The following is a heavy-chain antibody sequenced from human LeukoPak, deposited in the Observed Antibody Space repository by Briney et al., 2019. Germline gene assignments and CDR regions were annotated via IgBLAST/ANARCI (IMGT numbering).Heavy chain of an antibody. V-gene: IGHV1-46*01. CDR3: AIAIYDILTGYSAFDY. CDR1: GYTFTSYY. D-gene: IGHD3-9*01. Sequence: ASVKVSCKASGYTFTSYYMHWVRQAPGQGLEWMGIINPSGGSTSYAQKFQGRVTMTRDTSTSTVYMELSSLRSEDTAVYYCAIAIYDILTGYSAFDYWGQGTLVTVSS. CDR2: INPSGGST. J-gene: IGHJ4*02.